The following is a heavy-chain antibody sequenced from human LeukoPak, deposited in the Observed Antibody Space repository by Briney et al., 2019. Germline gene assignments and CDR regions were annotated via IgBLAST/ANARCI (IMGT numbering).Heavy chain of an antibody. CDR3: AKVDYGDRGYFDL. CDR2: IRGSGANT. V-gene: IGHV3-23*01. D-gene: IGHD4-17*01. CDR1: GFTFSSYA. Sequence: PGGSLRLSCAASGFTFSSYAMSWVRQAPGKGLEWVSAIRGSGANTYYADSVKGRFTISRDNSKNTLYLQMNSLRAEDTAVYYCAKVDYGDRGYFDLWGGGTLVTVST. J-gene: IGHJ2*01.